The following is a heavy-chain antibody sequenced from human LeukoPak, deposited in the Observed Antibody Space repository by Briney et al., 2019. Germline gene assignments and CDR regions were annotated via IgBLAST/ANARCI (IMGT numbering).Heavy chain of an antibody. J-gene: IGHJ4*02. CDR2: INPNSGGT. CDR3: ARPLGGYSGYDRAFDY. CDR1: GYTFTGYY. Sequence: ASVKVSCKASGYTFTGYYMHWVRQDLRQGLQWMGWINPNSGGTDYAQKFQGRVTMTRDTSIRTVYMELSSLRSDDTAVYYCARPLGGYSGYDRAFDYWGQGTLVTVSS. V-gene: IGHV1-2*02. D-gene: IGHD5-12*01.